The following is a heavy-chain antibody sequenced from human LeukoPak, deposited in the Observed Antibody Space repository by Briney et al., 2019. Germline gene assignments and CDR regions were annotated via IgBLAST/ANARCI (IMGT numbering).Heavy chain of an antibody. CDR3: ARGLSGNYYYYYAMDV. J-gene: IGHJ6*02. Sequence: GGSLRLSCAASGFTFTSYAMHWVRQAPGKGLEWVAVISYDGSNKYYVESVKGRFTISRDNSKNTLCLQMNSLRTEDTAVYYCARGLSGNYYYYYAMDVWGQGTTVTVSS. V-gene: IGHV3-30-3*01. D-gene: IGHD6-19*01. CDR1: GFTFTSYA. CDR2: ISYDGSNK.